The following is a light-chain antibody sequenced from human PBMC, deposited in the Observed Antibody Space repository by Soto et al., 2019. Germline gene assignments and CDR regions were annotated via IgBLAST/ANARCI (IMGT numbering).Light chain of an antibody. CDR2: EVN. Sequence: QSALTQPPSASGSPGQSVSISCTGTNNDMSPYHFVSWYQQHPGKAPKLIIYEVNKRPSGVPERISGSKSGNTASLTVSGLQTEDEADYYCCSYAGGNTHVFGTGTKGTVL. J-gene: IGLJ1*01. V-gene: IGLV2-8*01. CDR1: NNDMSPYHF. CDR3: CSYAGGNTHV.